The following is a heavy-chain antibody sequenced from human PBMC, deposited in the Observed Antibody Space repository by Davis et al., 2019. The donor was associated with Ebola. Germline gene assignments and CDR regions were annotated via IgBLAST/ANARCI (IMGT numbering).Heavy chain of an antibody. Sequence: GESLKISCAASGFTFSSYSMNWVRQAPGKGLEWVSYISSSSSTIYYADSVKGRFTISRDNAKNSLYLQMNSLRDENTAVYYCARDEDSYCSSTSCSFDYWGQGTLVTVSS. V-gene: IGHV3-48*02. CDR3: ARDEDSYCSSTSCSFDY. J-gene: IGHJ4*02. CDR2: ISSSSSTI. CDR1: GFTFSSYS. D-gene: IGHD2-2*01.